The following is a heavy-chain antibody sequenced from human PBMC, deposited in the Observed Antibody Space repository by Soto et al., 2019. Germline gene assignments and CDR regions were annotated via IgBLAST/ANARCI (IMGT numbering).Heavy chain of an antibody. Sequence: LRLSCAASGFTFSSYGMHWVRQAPGKGLEWVAVISYDGSNRYYGDSVKGRFTISRDNSKNTLYLQMNSLRAEDTAVYYCASTWSGYYYFDSWGQGTLVTVSS. CDR3: ASTWSGYYYFDS. CDR1: GFTFSSYG. CDR2: ISYDGSNR. D-gene: IGHD3-3*01. J-gene: IGHJ4*02. V-gene: IGHV3-30*03.